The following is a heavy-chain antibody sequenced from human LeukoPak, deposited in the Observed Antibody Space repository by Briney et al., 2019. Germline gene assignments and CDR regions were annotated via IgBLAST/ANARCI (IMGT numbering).Heavy chain of an antibody. CDR2: ISGYNGNT. J-gene: IGHJ3*02. CDR3: ARDTTTGTGWAFDI. D-gene: IGHD1-1*01. CDR1: GYTFTSYG. Sequence: ASVKVSCKASGYTFTSYGISWVRQAPGQGLEWMGWISGYNGNTNYAQKLQGRVTMTTDTSTSTAYMELRSLRSDDTAVYYGARDTTTGTGWAFDIWGQGTMVTVSS. V-gene: IGHV1-18*01.